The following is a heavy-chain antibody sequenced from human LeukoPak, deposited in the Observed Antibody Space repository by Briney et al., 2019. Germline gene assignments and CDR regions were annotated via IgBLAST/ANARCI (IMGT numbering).Heavy chain of an antibody. CDR1: GGSISSSSYY. Sequence: SETLSLTCTVSGGSISSSSYYWGWIRQPPGKGLEWIGSIYYSGSTYYNPSLKSRVTISVDTSKNQFSLKLSSVTAADTAVYYCAGTVYDYVWGSYRTFDYWGQGTLVTVSS. D-gene: IGHD3-16*02. CDR2: IYYSGST. J-gene: IGHJ4*02. V-gene: IGHV4-39*07. CDR3: AGTVYDYVWGSYRTFDY.